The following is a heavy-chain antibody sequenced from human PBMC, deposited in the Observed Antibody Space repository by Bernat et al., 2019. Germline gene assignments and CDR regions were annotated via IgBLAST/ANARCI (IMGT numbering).Heavy chain of an antibody. CDR1: GFTFSNAW. J-gene: IGHJ2*01. CDR2: IKSKTDGGTT. CDR3: TTVWGYGGYLRRVGWYFDL. D-gene: IGHD4-17*01. V-gene: IGHV3-15*01. Sequence: EVQLVESGGGLVKPGGSLRLSCAASGFTFSNAWMSWVRQAPGKGLEWVGRIKSKTDGGTTDYAAPVKGRFTISRDDSKNTLYLQMNSLKTEDTAVYYCTTVWGYGGYLRRVGWYFDLWGRGTLVTVSS.